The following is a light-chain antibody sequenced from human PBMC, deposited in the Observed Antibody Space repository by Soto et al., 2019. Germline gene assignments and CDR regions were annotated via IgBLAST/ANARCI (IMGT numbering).Light chain of an antibody. CDR2: AAS. J-gene: IGKJ2*01. CDR1: QSISSS. V-gene: IGKV1-39*01. CDR3: QHRYSTRST. Sequence: DIQMTQSPSSLSASVGDRVTITCRASQSISSSLNWYQQKPGRAPKLLSYAASSLQSGVPSRFSGSGSGTDCPLIISRLQPEDFATYYCQHRYSTRSTFGQGTKRQIK.